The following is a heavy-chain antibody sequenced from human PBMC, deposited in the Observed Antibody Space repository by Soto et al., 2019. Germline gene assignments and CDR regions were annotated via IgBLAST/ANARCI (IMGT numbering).Heavy chain of an antibody. D-gene: IGHD3-9*01. CDR2: ISGGGESI. J-gene: IGHJ4*02. V-gene: IGHV3-23*01. CDR3: ARLEGDTLTGPFDY. Sequence: GGSVRLSGSASGFAFSGGSMSWVRPAPGKGLEWVSAISGGGESIYYADSVKGRFTISRDNSKNTLYLQMDSLRADDTAVYYCARLEGDTLTGPFDYWGQGTLVTVSS. CDR1: GFAFSGGS.